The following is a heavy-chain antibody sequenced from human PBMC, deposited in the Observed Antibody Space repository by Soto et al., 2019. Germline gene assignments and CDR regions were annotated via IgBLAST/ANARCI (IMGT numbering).Heavy chain of an antibody. CDR2: IHNGRTP. V-gene: IGHV4-59*01. CDR1: GDSLTRNY. Sequence: QVQLQESGPGLVKPSETLSLTCTVSGDSLTRNYWRWIRQFPGKGLQWLAFIHNGRTPNYNPSLVGRVSISGDTSKSQVSMNLNSVTAADTAVYYCARTLSRGFDYWGQGTLVTVS. CDR3: ARTLSRGFDY. J-gene: IGHJ4*02.